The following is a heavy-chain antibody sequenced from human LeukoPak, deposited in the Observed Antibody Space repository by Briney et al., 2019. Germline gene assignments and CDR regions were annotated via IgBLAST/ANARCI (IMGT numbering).Heavy chain of an antibody. J-gene: IGHJ4*02. Sequence: GGSLRLSCAASGFTFSSYSVNWVRQAPGKGLEWVSSISSSSSYIYYADSVKGRFTISRDNAQNSMSLQMNSLRAEDTAVYYCARGDNSGWRNVYYFDYWGQGTLVTVSS. D-gene: IGHD6-19*01. V-gene: IGHV3-21*01. CDR3: ARGDNSGWRNVYYFDY. CDR1: GFTFSSYS. CDR2: ISSSSSYI.